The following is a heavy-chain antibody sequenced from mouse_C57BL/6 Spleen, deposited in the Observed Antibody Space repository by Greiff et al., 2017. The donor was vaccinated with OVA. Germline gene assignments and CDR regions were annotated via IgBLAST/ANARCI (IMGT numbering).Heavy chain of an antibody. Sequence: VQLQQSGPELVKPGASVKISCKASGYTFTDYYMNWVKQSHGKSLEWIGDINPNNGGTSYNQKFKGKATLTVDKSSSTAYMELRSLTSEDSAVYDCARGVLRYPFDYWGQGTTLTVSS. D-gene: IGHD1-1*01. V-gene: IGHV1-26*01. CDR1: GYTFTDYY. CDR2: INPNNGGT. J-gene: IGHJ2*01. CDR3: ARGVLRYPFDY.